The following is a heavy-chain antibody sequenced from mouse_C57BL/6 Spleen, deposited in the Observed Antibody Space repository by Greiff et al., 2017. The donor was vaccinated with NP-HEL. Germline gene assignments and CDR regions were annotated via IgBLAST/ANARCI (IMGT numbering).Heavy chain of an antibody. CDR2: IYPSDSET. J-gene: IGHJ1*03. Sequence: QVQLQHPGAELVRPGSSVKLSCKASGYTFTSYWMDWVKQRPGQGLEWIGNIYPSDSETHYNQKFKDKATLTVDKSSSTAYMQLSSLTSEDSAVYYCARSGTDWYFDVWGTGTTVTVSS. D-gene: IGHD4-1*01. CDR1: GYTFTSYW. CDR3: ARSGTDWYFDV. V-gene: IGHV1-61*01.